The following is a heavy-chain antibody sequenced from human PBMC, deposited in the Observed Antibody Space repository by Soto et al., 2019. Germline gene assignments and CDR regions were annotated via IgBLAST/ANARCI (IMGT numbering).Heavy chain of an antibody. D-gene: IGHD2-8*01. Sequence: ASVKVSCKASGYTFTSYGISWVRQAPGQGLEWMGWISAYSGATSYAQRFQGRVTMTRDTSISTAYMELSRLTSDDTAVYYCAREGGDIVQMVYALPWYWGQGTLVTVSS. CDR2: ISAYSGAT. V-gene: IGHV1-2*02. J-gene: IGHJ4*02. CDR1: GYTFTSYG. CDR3: AREGGDIVQMVYALPWY.